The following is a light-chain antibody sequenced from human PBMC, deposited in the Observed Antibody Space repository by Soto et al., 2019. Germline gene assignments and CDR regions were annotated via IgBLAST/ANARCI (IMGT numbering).Light chain of an antibody. CDR2: KND. J-gene: IGLJ2*01. CDR1: NSNTGGRNY. Sequence: QSVLTQPPSASGTPGQRSTIPCSGTNSNTGGRNYVFWYHQLPGTAPKLLIYKNDQRPSGVPDRFSASKSGTSASLAISGLRSEDEADYYCASWDDSLSGVLFGGGTQLTVL. V-gene: IGLV1-47*01. CDR3: ASWDDSLSGVL.